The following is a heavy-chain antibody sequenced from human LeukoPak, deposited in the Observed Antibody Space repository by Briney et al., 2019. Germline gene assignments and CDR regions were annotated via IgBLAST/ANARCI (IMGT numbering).Heavy chain of an antibody. CDR2: IKQNGSEK. D-gene: IGHD1-26*01. CDR3: ARVLTVGANFNYYYYMDV. CDR1: GFTFSNYW. Sequence: GGSLRLSCAASGFTFSNYWMSWVRQAPGKGLEWVANIKQNGSEKYYVDSVKGRFTNSRDSAKNSLYLQMDSLRAEDTAVYYCARVLTVGANFNYYYYMDVWGKGTTVTVSS. J-gene: IGHJ6*03. V-gene: IGHV3-7*01.